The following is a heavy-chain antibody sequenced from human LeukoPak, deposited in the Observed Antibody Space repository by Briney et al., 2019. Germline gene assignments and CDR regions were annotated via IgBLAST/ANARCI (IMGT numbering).Heavy chain of an antibody. CDR1: GFPFSSYA. J-gene: IGHJ4*02. CDR2: ISYDGTNK. CDR3: ASARALYGYSGYDEPYFDY. D-gene: IGHD5-12*01. Sequence: PGRSLRLSCAASGFPFSSYAMHWVRQAPGKGLEWVAVISYDGTNKYFADSVKGRFTISRDNSKNTLYLQMNSLRADDTAVYYCASARALYGYSGYDEPYFDYWGQGTLVTVSS. V-gene: IGHV3-30*04.